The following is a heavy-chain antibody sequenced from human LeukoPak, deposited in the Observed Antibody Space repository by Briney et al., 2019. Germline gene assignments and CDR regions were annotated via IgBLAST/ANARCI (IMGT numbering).Heavy chain of an antibody. V-gene: IGHV1-2*02. D-gene: IGHD3-16*01. CDR2: INPNSGGT. CDR1: GYTFTDYY. CDR3: ARDGGSYYYYMDV. J-gene: IGHJ6*03. Sequence: ASVKVSCKASGYTFTDYYMHWVRQAPGQGLEWMGWINPNSGGTDNAQKFQGRVTMTRDTSISTAYMELSSLRSEDTAVYYCARDGGSYYYYMDVWGKGTTVTVSS.